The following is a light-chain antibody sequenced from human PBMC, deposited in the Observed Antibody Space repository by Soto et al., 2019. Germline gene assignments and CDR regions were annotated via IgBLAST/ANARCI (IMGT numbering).Light chain of an antibody. CDR2: EVS. V-gene: IGLV2-14*01. CDR3: SSYTSSTTLGV. Sequence: QSVLTQPASVSGSPGQSITISCTGTNSDVGGYDYVSWYQQHPGKAPKLMIYEVSHRPSGVSNRFSGSRSGNTASLTISGLQAEDEADYYCSSYTSSTTLGVFGGGTKPHRP. J-gene: IGLJ3*02. CDR1: NSDVGGYDY.